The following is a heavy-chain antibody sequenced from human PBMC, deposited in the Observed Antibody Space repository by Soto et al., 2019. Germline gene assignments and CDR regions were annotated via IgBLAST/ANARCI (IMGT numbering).Heavy chain of an antibody. CDR1: GLTFSSYA. D-gene: IGHD1-1*01. J-gene: IGHJ4*02. V-gene: IGHV3-30-3*01. CDR2: ISYDGSNK. CDR3: GRDKLEPPSGAFDH. Sequence: QVQLVESGGGVVQPGRSLRLSCAASGLTFSSYAMYWVRQAPGKGLEWVAVISYDGSNKYYADSVKGRFTISRDNSKNTLYVQMNSLRAEDTAVYYCGRDKLEPPSGAFDHWGQGTLVTVSS.